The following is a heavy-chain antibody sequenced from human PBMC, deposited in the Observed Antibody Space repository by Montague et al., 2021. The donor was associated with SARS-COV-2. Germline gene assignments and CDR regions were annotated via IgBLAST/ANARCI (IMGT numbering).Heavy chain of an antibody. CDR2: MSGSGVRR. CDR3: AKDTATIRIAVALMDV. CDR1: GFIFSNYA. D-gene: IGHD6-19*01. V-gene: IGHV3-23*01. Sequence: SQRLSCAASGFIFSNYAMTWVRQAPGKGLEWVSTMSGSGVRRDYAASVKGRFTISRDSSKNTLYLQMNSLRVEDTAVYYCAKDTATIRIAVALMDVWGQGTTVIVSS. J-gene: IGHJ6*02.